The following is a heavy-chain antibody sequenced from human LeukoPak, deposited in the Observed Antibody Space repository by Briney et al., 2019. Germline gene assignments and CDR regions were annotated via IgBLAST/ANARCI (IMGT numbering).Heavy chain of an antibody. J-gene: IGHJ3*02. Sequence: SETLSLTCTVSGYSISSGYYWDWIRQPPGKGLEWIGYIYYRVTSDYNPSLKSRVTMSVDMSTRQISLKLSSVTAADTAVYYCARDQVVDYVWGSYRYDAFDIWGQGTMVTVSS. CDR2: IYYRVTS. CDR3: ARDQVVDYVWGSYRYDAFDI. CDR1: GYSISSGYY. D-gene: IGHD3-16*02. V-gene: IGHV4-38-2*02.